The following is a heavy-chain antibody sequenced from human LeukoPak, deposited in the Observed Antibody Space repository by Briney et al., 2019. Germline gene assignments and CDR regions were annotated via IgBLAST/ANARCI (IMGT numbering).Heavy chain of an antibody. CDR1: GFTFSSYE. CDR2: ISSSGSTI. Sequence: GGSLRLSCAASGFTFSSYEMNWVRQAPGKGLDWVSYISSSGSTIYYADSVKGRFTISRDNAKNSLYLQMNSLRAEDTAVYYCSRERVAVAGTVAPYYYYGMDVWGQGTTVTVSS. V-gene: IGHV3-48*03. CDR3: SRERVAVAGTVAPYYYYGMDV. J-gene: IGHJ6*02. D-gene: IGHD6-19*01.